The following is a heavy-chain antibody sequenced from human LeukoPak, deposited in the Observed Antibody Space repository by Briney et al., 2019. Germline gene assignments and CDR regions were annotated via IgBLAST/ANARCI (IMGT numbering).Heavy chain of an antibody. D-gene: IGHD3-10*01. CDR2: ISSSSSYI. CDR3: ASTLYGSGSYYDY. J-gene: IGHJ4*02. Sequence: GGSLRLSCAASGFTFSSYSMNWVRQAPGKGLEWVSSISSSSSYIYYADSVKGRITISRDNAKNSLYLQMNSLRAEDTAVYYCASTLYGSGSYYDYWGQGTLVTVSS. CDR1: GFTFSSYS. V-gene: IGHV3-21*01.